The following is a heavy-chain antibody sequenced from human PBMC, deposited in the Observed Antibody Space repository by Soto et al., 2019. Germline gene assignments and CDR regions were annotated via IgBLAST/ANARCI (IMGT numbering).Heavy chain of an antibody. CDR2: ISWNSGSI. Sequence: EVQLVESGGGLVQPGRSLRLSCAASGFTFDDYAMHWVRQAPGKGLEWVSGISWNSGSIGYADSVKGRFTISRDNAKNSLYLQMNSLRAEDPALYYCAKSANIRYSPIDYWGQGTLVTVSS. J-gene: IGHJ4*02. CDR1: GFTFDDYA. CDR3: AKSANIRYSPIDY. V-gene: IGHV3-9*01. D-gene: IGHD3-9*01.